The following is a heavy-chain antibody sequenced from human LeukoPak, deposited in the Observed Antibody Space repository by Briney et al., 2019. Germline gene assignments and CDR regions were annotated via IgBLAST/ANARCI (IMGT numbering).Heavy chain of an antibody. V-gene: IGHV4-39*01. CDR3: ARHLHSSGPFFDY. CDR2: IYYSGST. Sequence: SETLSLTCTVSGGSITRSYYYWGWIRQPPGKGLEWIGSIYYSGSTYYNPSLKSRVTISVDTSKNQFSLKLSSVTAADTAVYYCARHLHSSGPFFDYWGQGTLVTVSS. J-gene: IGHJ4*02. CDR1: GGSITRSYYY. D-gene: IGHD3-22*01.